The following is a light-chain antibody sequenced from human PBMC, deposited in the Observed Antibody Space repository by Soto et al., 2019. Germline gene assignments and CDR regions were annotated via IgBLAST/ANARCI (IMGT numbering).Light chain of an antibody. CDR2: DAS. V-gene: IGKV1-5*01. J-gene: IGKJ2*01. CDR3: QQYNRYSPYT. CDR1: QSISSW. Sequence: DIQMTQSPSTLSASVGDRVTITCRASQSISSWLAWYQQKPGKAPKLLIYDASSLESGVPSRFSGSGSGTEFTLTISSLQPDDFAPYYCQQYNRYSPYTFGQGTKLEIK.